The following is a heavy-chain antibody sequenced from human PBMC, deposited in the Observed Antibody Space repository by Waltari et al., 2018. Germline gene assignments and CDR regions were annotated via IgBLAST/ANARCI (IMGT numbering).Heavy chain of an antibody. V-gene: IGHV1-2*06. D-gene: IGHD1-26*01. CDR1: GYTFRGYF. CDR3: ASGSYFKEVDY. Sequence: QVQLVQSGAEVKKPGASVKVSCKASGYTFRGYFMNWVRQAPGQGLDGMGRINPKGDVTDYVEKFRYRVTMTTDTSSSTAYLELSRLRSDDTAVYFCASGSYFKEVDYWGQGTLVTVSS. CDR2: INPKGDVT. J-gene: IGHJ4*02.